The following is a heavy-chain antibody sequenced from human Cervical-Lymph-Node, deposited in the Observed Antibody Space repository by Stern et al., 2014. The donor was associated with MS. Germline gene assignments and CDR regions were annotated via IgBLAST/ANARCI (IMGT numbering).Heavy chain of an antibody. J-gene: IGHJ4*02. CDR1: GFSFGDNP. CDR3: ARDDSARPAYND. V-gene: IGHV3-49*05. D-gene: IGHD2-21*01. Sequence: EVQLVESGGGLVKPGRSLTLSCTTSGFSFGDNPMTWFRQAPGKGLEWVGFIRSKAYGWTPDSVASVKGRFTISRDDSKSIAYLQVNSDKTEDTAVYYCARDDSARPAYNDWGQGTLVTVSS. CDR2: IRSKAYGWTP.